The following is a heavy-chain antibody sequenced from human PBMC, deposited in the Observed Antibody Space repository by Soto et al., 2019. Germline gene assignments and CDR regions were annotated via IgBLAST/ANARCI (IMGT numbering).Heavy chain of an antibody. J-gene: IGHJ4*02. V-gene: IGHV3-30*18. CDR2: ISYDGSNK. CDR1: GFTFSSYG. Sequence: GESLKISCAASGFTFSSYGMHWVRQAPGKGLEWVAVISYDGSNKYYADSVKGRFTISRDNSKNTLYLQMNSLRAEDTAVYYCAKDQIHCSGGSCYSGLDYWGQGTLVTVSS. CDR3: AKDQIHCSGGSCYSGLDY. D-gene: IGHD2-15*01.